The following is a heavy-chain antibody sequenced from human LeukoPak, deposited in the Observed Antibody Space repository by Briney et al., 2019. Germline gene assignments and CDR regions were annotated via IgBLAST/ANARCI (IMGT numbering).Heavy chain of an antibody. D-gene: IGHD1-26*01. V-gene: IGHV1-2*02. CDR2: INPNSGGT. Sequence: GASVKVSCKASGYTFTGYYMHWVRQAPGQGLEWMGWINPNSGGTNYAQKFQGRVTMTRDTSISTAYMELRSLRSDDTAVYYCARDAFSGGATTSNFDYWGQGTLVTVSS. J-gene: IGHJ4*02. CDR3: ARDAFSGGATTSNFDY. CDR1: GYTFTGYY.